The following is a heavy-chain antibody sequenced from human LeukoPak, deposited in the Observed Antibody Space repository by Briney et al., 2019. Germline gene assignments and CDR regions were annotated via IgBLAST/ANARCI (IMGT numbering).Heavy chain of an antibody. CDR1: GFTFSSYG. Sequence: PGRSLRLSCAASGFTFSSYGMNWVRQAPGKGLEWVSSISSSSSYIYYADSVKGRFTISRDNAKNSLYLQMNSLRAEDTAVYYCARNIAAAGTYTDDYWGQGTLVTVSS. CDR2: ISSSSSYI. V-gene: IGHV3-21*01. J-gene: IGHJ4*02. CDR3: ARNIAAAGTYTDDY. D-gene: IGHD6-13*01.